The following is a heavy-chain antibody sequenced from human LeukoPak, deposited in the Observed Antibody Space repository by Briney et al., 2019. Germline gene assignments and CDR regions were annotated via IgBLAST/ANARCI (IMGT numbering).Heavy chain of an antibody. D-gene: IGHD3-10*01. CDR1: GFTFSSYE. CDR3: ASIDGDGSGSYDY. V-gene: IGHV3-48*03. Sequence: GGSLRLSCAASGFTFSSYEMNWVRQAPGKGLEWVSYISSSGSTIYYADSVKGRFTISRDNAKNSLYLQMNSLRAEDTAVYCCASIDGDGSGSYDYWGQGTLVTVSS. J-gene: IGHJ4*02. CDR2: ISSSGSTI.